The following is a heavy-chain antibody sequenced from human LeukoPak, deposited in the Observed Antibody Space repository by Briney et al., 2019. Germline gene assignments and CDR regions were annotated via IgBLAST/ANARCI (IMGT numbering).Heavy chain of an antibody. CDR3: ARDLGGWELPFPYNWFDP. CDR2: IIPILGIA. V-gene: IGHV1-69*04. CDR1: GGTCSSYA. Sequence: SVKVSCKASGGTCSSYAISWVRQAPGQGLEWMGRIIPILGIANYAQKFQGRVTITADKSTSTAYMELSSLRSEDTAVYYCARDLGGWELPFPYNWFDPWGQGTLVTVSS. D-gene: IGHD1-26*01. J-gene: IGHJ5*02.